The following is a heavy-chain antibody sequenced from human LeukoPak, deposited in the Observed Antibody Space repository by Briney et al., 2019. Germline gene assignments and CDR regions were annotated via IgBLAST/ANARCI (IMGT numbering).Heavy chain of an antibody. Sequence: SETLSLTCAVYGESFSGYYWSWIRQPPGKGLEWIGEINHSGSTNYNPSLKSRVTISVDTSKSQFSLKLSSVTAADTAVYYCARRNPSYGSGSVDYWGQGTLVTVSS. CDR3: ARRNPSYGSGSVDY. V-gene: IGHV4-34*01. D-gene: IGHD3-10*01. J-gene: IGHJ4*02. CDR1: GESFSGYY. CDR2: INHSGST.